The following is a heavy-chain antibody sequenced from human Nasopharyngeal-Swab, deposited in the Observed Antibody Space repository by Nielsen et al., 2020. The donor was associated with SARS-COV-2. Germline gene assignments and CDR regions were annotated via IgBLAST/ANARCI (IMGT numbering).Heavy chain of an antibody. CDR2: ISYDGSNK. D-gene: IGHD4-23*01. CDR1: GFTFSSYA. CDR3: ASAYGGSYWYFDL. J-gene: IGHJ2*01. Sequence: GGSLRFSCAASGFTFSSYAMHWVRQAPGKGLEWVAVISYDGSNKYYADSVKGRFTISRDNSKNTLYLQMNSLRAEDTAVYYCASAYGGSYWYFDLWGRGTLVTVSS. V-gene: IGHV3-30-3*01.